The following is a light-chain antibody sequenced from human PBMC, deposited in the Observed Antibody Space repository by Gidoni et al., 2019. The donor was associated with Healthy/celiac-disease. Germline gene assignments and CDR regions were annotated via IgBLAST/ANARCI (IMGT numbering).Light chain of an antibody. J-gene: IGKJ4*02. CDR1: QSVSSSY. CDR2: GAS. CDR3: QQYGSSPPRDT. V-gene: IGKV3-20*01. Sequence: EIVLTQSPGTLSLSPGEIATLSCRASQSVSSSYLAWYQQKPGQAPRLLIYGASSRATGIPDRFSGSGSGTDFTLTISRLEPEDFAVYYCQQYGSSPPRDTFGGGTKVEIK.